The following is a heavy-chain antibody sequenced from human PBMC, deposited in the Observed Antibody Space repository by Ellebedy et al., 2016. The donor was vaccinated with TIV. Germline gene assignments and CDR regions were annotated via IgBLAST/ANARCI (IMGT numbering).Heavy chain of an antibody. J-gene: IGHJ4*02. Sequence: ASVKVSXXASGYTFTGQYIHWVRQPPGQGLEWMGWINPHSGGTSYAQKFQGRVTMTRDTSISTAYMELSRLRSDDTAVYYCASKAFFDYWGQGTLVTVSS. V-gene: IGHV1-2*02. CDR1: GYTFTGQY. CDR2: INPHSGGT. CDR3: ASKAFFDY.